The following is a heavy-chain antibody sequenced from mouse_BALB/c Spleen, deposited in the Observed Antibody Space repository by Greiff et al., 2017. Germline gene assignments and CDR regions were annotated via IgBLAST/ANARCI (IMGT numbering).Heavy chain of an antibody. V-gene: IGHV2-9*02. CDR2: IWAGGST. J-gene: IGHJ4*01. D-gene: IGHD6-1*01. Sequence: QVQLKESGPGLVAPSQSLSITCTVSGFSLTSYGVHWVRQPPGKGLEWLGVIWAGGSTNYNSALMSRLSISKDNSKSQVFLKMNSLQTVDTAMYYCAREGASFYAMDYWGQGTSVTVSS. CDR1: GFSLTSYG. CDR3: AREGASFYAMDY.